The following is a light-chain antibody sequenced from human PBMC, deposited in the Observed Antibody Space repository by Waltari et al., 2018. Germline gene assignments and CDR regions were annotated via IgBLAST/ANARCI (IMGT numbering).Light chain of an antibody. CDR2: DDG. CDR3: QVWDSGSDHYV. Sequence: SYVLTQPPSVSVAPGQTARITCGGDNVGSKSVPWYQQKPGQAPVLVVFDDGDRPSGIPERFSGSNSGNTATLTISRAEAGDEADYYCQVWDSGSDHYVFGSGTKVTVL. CDR1: NVGSKS. V-gene: IGLV3-21*02. J-gene: IGLJ1*01.